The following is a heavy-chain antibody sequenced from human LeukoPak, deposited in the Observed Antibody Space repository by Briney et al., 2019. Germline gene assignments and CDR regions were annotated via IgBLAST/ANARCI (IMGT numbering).Heavy chain of an antibody. CDR2: IYTSGST. D-gene: IGHD3-10*01. CDR1: GGSISSYY. Sequence: SETLSLTCTVSGGSISSYYWSWIRQPAGKGLVWIGRIYTSGSTNYNPSLKSRVTMSVDTSKNQFSLKLSSVTAADTAVYYCASATMVRGAPRAFDIWGQGTMVTVSS. V-gene: IGHV4-4*07. J-gene: IGHJ3*02. CDR3: ASATMVRGAPRAFDI.